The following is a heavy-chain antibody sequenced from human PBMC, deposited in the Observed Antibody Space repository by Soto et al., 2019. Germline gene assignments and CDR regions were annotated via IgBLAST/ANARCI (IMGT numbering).Heavy chain of an antibody. CDR3: ARAVNYDFWSGLDY. CDR1: GGTFSSYA. D-gene: IGHD3-3*01. CDR2: IIPIFGTA. V-gene: IGHV1-69*12. Sequence: QVQLVQSGAEVKKPGSSVKVSCKASGGTFSSYAISWVRQAPGQGLEWVGGIIPIFGTANYAQKFQGRVTITADESTSTGYMELSSLRSEDTAVYYCARAVNYDFWSGLDYWGQGTLGTVSS. J-gene: IGHJ4*02.